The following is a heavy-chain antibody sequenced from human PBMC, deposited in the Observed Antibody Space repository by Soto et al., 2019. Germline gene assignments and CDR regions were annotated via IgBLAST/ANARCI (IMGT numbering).Heavy chain of an antibody. CDR1: GGSVRSGGYY. CDR3: ARASPFVTFDY. Sequence: PSDTLSLTCTVSGGSVRSGGYYWSWIRHLPGKGLEWIAYIYDSQNTYYNPSLASRVSISVDASENQFSLRLASVTAADTAVYFCARASPFVTFDYWGQGALVTVSS. V-gene: IGHV4-31*03. D-gene: IGHD2-21*02. J-gene: IGHJ4*02. CDR2: IYDSQNT.